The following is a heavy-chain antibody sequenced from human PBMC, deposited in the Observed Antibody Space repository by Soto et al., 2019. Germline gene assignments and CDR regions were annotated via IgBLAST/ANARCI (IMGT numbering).Heavy chain of an antibody. Sequence: ASVKVSCKASGYTFTTYGINWVRQAPGQGLEWMGWISAYNGNTNYAQKLQGRVTMTTDTSTSTAYMELSSLRSEDTAVYYCARPIEGYDYNYYYRMYVWGQGTTVPGAS. V-gene: IGHV1-18*01. CDR3: ARPIEGYDYNYYYRMYV. D-gene: IGHD5-12*01. CDR1: GYTFTTYG. CDR2: ISAYNGNT. J-gene: IGHJ6*02.